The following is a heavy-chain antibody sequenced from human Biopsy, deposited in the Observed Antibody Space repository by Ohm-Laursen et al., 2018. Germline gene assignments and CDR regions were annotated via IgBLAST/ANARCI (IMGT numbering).Heavy chain of an antibody. CDR1: GFTFSDHY. J-gene: IGHJ4*02. D-gene: IGHD2-21*01. V-gene: IGHV3-11*01. Sequence: SLRLSCAASGFTFSDHYMSWIRQAPGKGLEWLSYISPTADIIFDTDSVKGRFTISRDNAKNSLYLQMNSLRAEDTAIYYCAKIPPSRCDSGECYPIFDYWGQGTLVTASS. CDR2: ISPTADII. CDR3: AKIPPSRCDSGECYPIFDY.